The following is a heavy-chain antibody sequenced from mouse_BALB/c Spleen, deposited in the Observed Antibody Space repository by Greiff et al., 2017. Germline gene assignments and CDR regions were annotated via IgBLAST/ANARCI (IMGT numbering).Heavy chain of an antibody. CDR2: ISSGGSYT. CDR3: TRDHYYGSSHFDY. Sequence: EVKVVESGGGLVKPGGSLKLSCAASGFTFSSYTMSWVRQTPEKRLEWVATISSGGSYTYYPDSVKGRFTISRDNAKNTLYLQMSSLKSEDTAMYYCTRDHYYGSSHFDYWGQGTTLTVSS. D-gene: IGHD1-1*01. V-gene: IGHV5-6-4*01. J-gene: IGHJ2*01. CDR1: GFTFSSYT.